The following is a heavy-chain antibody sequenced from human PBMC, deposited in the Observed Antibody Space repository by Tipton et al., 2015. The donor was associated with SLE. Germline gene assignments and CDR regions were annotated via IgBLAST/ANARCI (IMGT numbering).Heavy chain of an antibody. CDR3: ARENSSGSDY. V-gene: IGHV1-18*04. CDR1: GYTFTGYY. CDR2: ISAYNGNT. J-gene: IGHJ4*02. Sequence: QSGPEVKRPGASVKVSCKASGYTFTGYYMHWVRQAPGQGLEWMGWISAYNGNTNYAQKLQGRVTMTTDTSTSTAYMELRSLRSDDTAVYYCARENSSGSDYWGQGTLVTVSS. D-gene: IGHD6-19*01.